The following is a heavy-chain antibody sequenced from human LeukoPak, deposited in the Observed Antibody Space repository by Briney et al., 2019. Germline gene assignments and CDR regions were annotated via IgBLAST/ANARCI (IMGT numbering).Heavy chain of an antibody. Sequence: SETLSLTCTVSGGSISSSSYYWGWIRQPPGKGLEWIGSIYYSGSTYYNPSLKRRVTISVDTSKNQFSLKLSSVTAADTAVHYCARHGRWYSSGWSGENWFDPWGQGTLVTVSS. CDR2: IYYSGST. V-gene: IGHV4-39*01. D-gene: IGHD6-19*01. CDR3: ARHGRWYSSGWSGENWFDP. CDR1: GGSISSSSYY. J-gene: IGHJ5*02.